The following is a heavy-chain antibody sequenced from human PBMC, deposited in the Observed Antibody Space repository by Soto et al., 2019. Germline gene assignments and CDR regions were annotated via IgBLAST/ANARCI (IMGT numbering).Heavy chain of an antibody. J-gene: IGHJ4*02. CDR3: AAFSMIVLAPTHYFDY. Sequence: SETLSLTCSVSGGSISSSTYYWGWIRQSPRRGLEWIGSYYYSGTTYYNPSLKSRVTVSVDTSKNQFSLRLNSVTAADTAVYYCAAFSMIVLAPTHYFDYWGQGKLVTAPQ. V-gene: IGHV4-39*01. CDR1: GGSISSSTYY. D-gene: IGHD3-22*01. CDR2: YYYSGTT.